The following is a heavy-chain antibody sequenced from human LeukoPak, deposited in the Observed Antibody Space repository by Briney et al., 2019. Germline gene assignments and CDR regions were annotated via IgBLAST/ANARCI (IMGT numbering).Heavy chain of an antibody. CDR2: IRSSCSTI. CDR1: GFTFSDYY. Sequence: GGSLSLSCAASGFTFSDYYMSWIRQAPGKGREGVSYIRSSCSTIYYADSVKGRFTISRDNAKNSLYLQMNSLRAEDTAVYYCARVDCSSTSCYEFDYWGQGTLVTVSS. J-gene: IGHJ4*02. V-gene: IGHV3-11*04. D-gene: IGHD2-2*01. CDR3: ARVDCSSTSCYEFDY.